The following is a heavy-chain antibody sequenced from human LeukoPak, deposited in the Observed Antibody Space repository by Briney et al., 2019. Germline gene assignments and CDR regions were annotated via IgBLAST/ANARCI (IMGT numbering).Heavy chain of an antibody. CDR2: ISTGSSTI. V-gene: IGHV3-48*02. CDR1: GFTFSTYS. Sequence: AGGSLRLSCAASGFTFSTYSMNWVRQAPGKGLEWVSLISTGSSTIYYADSVKGRFTISRDNAKNSLYLQMNSLRDEDTAVYYCARVAEIQLWLRSAFDYLGQGTLVTVSS. CDR3: ARVAEIQLWLRSAFDY. J-gene: IGHJ4*02. D-gene: IGHD5-18*01.